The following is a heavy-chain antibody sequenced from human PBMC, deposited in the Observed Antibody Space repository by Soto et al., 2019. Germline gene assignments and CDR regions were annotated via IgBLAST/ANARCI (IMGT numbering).Heavy chain of an antibody. CDR1: GFTFSSYA. V-gene: IGHV3-23*01. CDR3: EPKAFWSGYYSRQLGY. CDR2: ISGSGGST. J-gene: IGHJ4*02. D-gene: IGHD3-3*01. Sequence: PGGSLRLSCAASGFTFSSYAMSWVRQAPGKGLEWVSAISGSGGSTYYADSVKGRFTISRDNSKNTLYLQMNSLRAEDTAVYYCEPKAFWSGYYSRQLGYWGQGTLVTVSS.